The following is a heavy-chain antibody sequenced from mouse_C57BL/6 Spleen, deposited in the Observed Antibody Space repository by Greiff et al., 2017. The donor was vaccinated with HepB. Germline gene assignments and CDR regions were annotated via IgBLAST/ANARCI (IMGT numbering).Heavy chain of an antibody. Sequence: EVQLQQSGPVLVKPGASVKMSCKASGYTFTDYYMNWVKQSHGKSLEWIGVINPYNGGTSYNQKFKGKATLTVDKSSSTAYMELNSLTSEDSAVYYCARPYDYDGYAMDYWGQGTSVTVSS. V-gene: IGHV1-19*01. J-gene: IGHJ4*01. D-gene: IGHD2-4*01. CDR2: INPYNGGT. CDR3: ARPYDYDGYAMDY. CDR1: GYTFTDYY.